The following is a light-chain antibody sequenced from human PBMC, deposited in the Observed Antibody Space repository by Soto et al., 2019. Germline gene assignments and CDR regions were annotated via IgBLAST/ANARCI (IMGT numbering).Light chain of an antibody. CDR3: QQYGNSPLT. V-gene: IGKV3-15*01. J-gene: IGKJ3*01. CDR2: GAS. CDR1: QGVSSN. Sequence: EIVITQSPATLSVSPGERATLSCRASQGVSSNLALYQQKPGQAPRLLIYGASTRATSIPARFSGSGSGTDFTLTISRLEPEDFAVYYCQQYGNSPLTFGPGTKVDIK.